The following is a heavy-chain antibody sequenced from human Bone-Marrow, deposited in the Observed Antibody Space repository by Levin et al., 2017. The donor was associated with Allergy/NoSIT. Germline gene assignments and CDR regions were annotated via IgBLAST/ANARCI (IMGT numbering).Heavy chain of an antibody. V-gene: IGHV3-9*01. Sequence: GGSLRLSCVASGFTFDEYSMHWVRQAPGKGLEWVSGINWNGNSMGYADSVKGRFTISRDNAKNSLYLQMNSLRVEDTALYYCAKDRKVDSSMDYYFYYGMDVWGLGTTVIVSS. J-gene: IGHJ6*02. CDR2: INWNGNSM. CDR3: AKDRKVDSSMDYYFYYGMDV. D-gene: IGHD5-18*01. CDR1: GFTFDEYS.